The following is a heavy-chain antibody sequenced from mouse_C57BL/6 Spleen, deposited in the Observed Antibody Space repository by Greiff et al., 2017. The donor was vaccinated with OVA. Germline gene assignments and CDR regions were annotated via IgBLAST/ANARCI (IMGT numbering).Heavy chain of an antibody. CDR3: ARGSLRRVYAMDD. V-gene: IGHV5-16*01. D-gene: IGHD1-2*01. CDR1: GFTFSDYY. CDR2: INYDGSST. J-gene: IGHJ4*01. Sequence: EVMLVESEGGLVQPGSSMKLSCTASGFTFSDYYMAWVRQVPEKGLEWVANINYDGSSTYYLDSLKSRFIISRDNAKNILYLQMSSLKSEDTATYYGARGSLRRVYAMDDWGQGTSVTVSS.